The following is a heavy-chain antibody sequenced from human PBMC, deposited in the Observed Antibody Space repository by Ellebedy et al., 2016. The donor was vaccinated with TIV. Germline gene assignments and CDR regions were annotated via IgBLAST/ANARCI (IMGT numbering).Heavy chain of an antibody. Sequence: ASVKVSXXASGYTFISYGISWVRQAPGQGLEWMGWISGYNGNTDYAQKFQGRVIMTTDTSTSTAYMDLRSLRHDDTAVYFCARSNLVTIFGYYYMDVWGKGTTVTVSS. CDR2: ISGYNGNT. CDR3: ARSNLVTIFGYYYMDV. J-gene: IGHJ6*03. V-gene: IGHV1-18*01. CDR1: GYTFISYG. D-gene: IGHD3-3*01.